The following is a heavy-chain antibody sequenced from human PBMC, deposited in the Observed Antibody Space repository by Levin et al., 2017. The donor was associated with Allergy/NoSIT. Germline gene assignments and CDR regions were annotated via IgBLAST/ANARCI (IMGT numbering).Heavy chain of an antibody. D-gene: IGHD2-2*01. CDR2: LFSSFLPP. J-gene: IGHJ5*02. CDR3: ARGGGYCSSTSCRWGWFDP. CDR1: GFTFSSYG. Sequence: SLKISCAASGFTFSSYGMHWVRQAPGKGLEWVSFLFSSFLPPSSSFSFQGRFTISRDNSKNTLYLQMNSLRAEDTAVYYCARGGGYCSSTSCRWGWFDPWGQGTLVTVSS. V-gene: IGHV3-33*01.